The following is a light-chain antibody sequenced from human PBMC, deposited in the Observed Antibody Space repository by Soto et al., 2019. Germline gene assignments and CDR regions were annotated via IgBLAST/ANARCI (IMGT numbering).Light chain of an antibody. CDR3: LLYFGGAQV. Sequence: QAVVTQEPSLTVSPGGTATITCASSTGAVTNDNYPHRHQQKPGQAPRGLIYSANNRHSWTPARVSGSLLGGKAALTLSGVEHEDEGYYYCLLYFGGAQVFGGGTKLTVL. CDR2: SAN. CDR1: TGAVTNDNY. V-gene: IGLV7-43*01. J-gene: IGLJ2*01.